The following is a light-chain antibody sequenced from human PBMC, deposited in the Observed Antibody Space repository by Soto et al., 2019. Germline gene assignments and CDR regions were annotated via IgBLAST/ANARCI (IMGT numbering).Light chain of an antibody. Sequence: QLVLTQPPSVSGAPGQRVTISCTGSSSNIGAGYDVHWYQHLPGTAPKLLIYGNNNRPSGVPDRFSGSKSGTSASLAITGLQAEDEADYFCQSYDNSLSSSIFGGGTKLTVL. CDR1: SSNIGAGYD. CDR2: GNN. CDR3: QSYDNSLSSSI. J-gene: IGLJ2*01. V-gene: IGLV1-40*01.